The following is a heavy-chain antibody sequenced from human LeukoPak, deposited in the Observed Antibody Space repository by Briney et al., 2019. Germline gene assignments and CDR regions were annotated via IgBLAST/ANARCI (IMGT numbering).Heavy chain of an antibody. CDR2: IWYDGSNK. CDR1: GFTFSSYG. Sequence: GGSLRLSCAASGFTFSSYGMHWVRQAPGKGLEWVAVIWYDGSNKYYADSVKGRFTISRDNAKNSLYLQMNSLRAEDTAVYYCARESYYDSSGYYGHGDYWGQGTLVTVSS. J-gene: IGHJ4*02. V-gene: IGHV3-33*01. D-gene: IGHD3-22*01. CDR3: ARESYYDSSGYYGHGDY.